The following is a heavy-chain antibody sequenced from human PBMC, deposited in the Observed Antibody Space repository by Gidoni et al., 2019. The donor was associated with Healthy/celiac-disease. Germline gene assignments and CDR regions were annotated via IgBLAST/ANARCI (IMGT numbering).Heavy chain of an antibody. Sequence: QLQLQASGPGLVKPSATLSITCTVYGGSISSSSYYWGWIRQPPGKGLEWIGSIYYSGSTYYNPSLKSRVTIAVDTSKNQFSLKLSSVTAADTAVYYCARMQMATITFDYWGQGTLVTVSS. CDR2: IYYSGST. CDR1: GGSISSSSYY. V-gene: IGHV4-39*01. J-gene: IGHJ4*02. D-gene: IGHD5-12*01. CDR3: ARMQMATITFDY.